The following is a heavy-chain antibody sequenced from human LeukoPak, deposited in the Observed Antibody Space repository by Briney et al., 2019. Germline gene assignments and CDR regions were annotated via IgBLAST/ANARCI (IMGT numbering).Heavy chain of an antibody. CDR2: ITSSSYI. CDR1: GFTFSSYS. D-gene: IGHD2-2*01. Sequence: GGSLRLSCAASGFTFSSYSMNWVRQAPGKGLEWVSSITSSSYIYYADSVKGRFTISRDNAKNSLYLQMNSLRAEDTAVYYRARDAGYCSSTSCYYYGMDVWGQGTTVTVSS. V-gene: IGHV3-21*01. J-gene: IGHJ6*02. CDR3: ARDAGYCSSTSCYYYGMDV.